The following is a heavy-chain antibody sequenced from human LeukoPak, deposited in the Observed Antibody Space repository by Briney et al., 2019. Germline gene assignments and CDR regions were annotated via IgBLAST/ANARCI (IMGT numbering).Heavy chain of an antibody. CDR1: GFTFSSYG. Sequence: GRSLRLSCAASGFTFSSYGMHWVPQTPGKGLEWVAVIWYDGSNQYYAYSVQGRFTISRNNYKNTQYLQMNRLRDEETDVYYCARDDEGNSYGYSIDYWGQGSLVTVSS. D-gene: IGHD5-18*01. J-gene: IGHJ4*02. V-gene: IGHV3-33*01. CDR3: ARDDEGNSYGYSIDY. CDR2: IWYDGSNQ.